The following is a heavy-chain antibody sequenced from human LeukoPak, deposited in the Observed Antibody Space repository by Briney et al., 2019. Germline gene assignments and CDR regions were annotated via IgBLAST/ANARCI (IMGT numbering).Heavy chain of an antibody. CDR3: ARVRIVGASSPIDY. CDR1: GGSISSGGYY. D-gene: IGHD1-26*01. Sequence: SETLSLTCTVSGGSISSGGYYWSWIRQHPGKGLEWIGYIYYSGSTYYNPSLKSRVTISVDTSKNQFSLKLSSVTAADTAVYYCARVRIVGASSPIDYWGQGTLVTVSS. CDR2: IYYSGST. J-gene: IGHJ4*02. V-gene: IGHV4-31*03.